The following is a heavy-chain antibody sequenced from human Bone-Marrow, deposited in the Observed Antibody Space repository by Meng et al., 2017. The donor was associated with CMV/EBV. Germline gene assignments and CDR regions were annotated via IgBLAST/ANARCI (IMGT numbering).Heavy chain of an antibody. CDR1: GGTFSSYA. CDR2: IIPILGIA. D-gene: IGHD3-22*01. V-gene: IGHV1-69*10. Sequence: SVKVSCKASGGTFSSYAISWVRQAPGQGLEWMGGIIPILGIANYAQKFQGRVTITADKSTSTAYMELSSLRSEDTAVYYCAREGRDRECDYWGQGKLVNVAS. J-gene: IGHJ4*02. CDR3: AREGRDRECDY.